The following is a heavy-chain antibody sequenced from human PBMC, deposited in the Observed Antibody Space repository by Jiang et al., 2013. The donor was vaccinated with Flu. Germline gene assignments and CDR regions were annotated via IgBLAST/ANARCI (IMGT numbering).Heavy chain of an antibody. V-gene: IGHV4-30-2*01. CDR3: ARGDNTGDYGFDY. CDR2: IYHSGST. J-gene: IGHJ4*02. D-gene: IGHD4-17*01. Sequence: GSGLVKPSQTLSLTCAVSGGSISSGGYSWSWIWQPPGKGLEWIGYIYHSGSTYYNPSLKSRVTISVDRSKNQFSLKLSSVTAADTAVYYCARGDNTGDYGFDYWGQGTLVTVSS. CDR1: GGSISSGGYS.